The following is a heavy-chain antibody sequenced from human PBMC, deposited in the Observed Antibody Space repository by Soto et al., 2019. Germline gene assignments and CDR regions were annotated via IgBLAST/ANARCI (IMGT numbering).Heavy chain of an antibody. V-gene: IGHV3-64*01. CDR3: ARRARPDFYYMDV. CDR1: GFTLSGYA. J-gene: IGHJ6*03. D-gene: IGHD6-6*01. Sequence: EVQLAESGGGLAQPGGSLRLSCAASGFTLSGYAMEWVRQAPGKGLEYVSGISSNGVGTYYANSVQGRLTISRDNSKNTVYLQMGSLRPEDMAVYYCARRARPDFYYMDVWGKGTTVTVSS. CDR2: ISSNGVGT.